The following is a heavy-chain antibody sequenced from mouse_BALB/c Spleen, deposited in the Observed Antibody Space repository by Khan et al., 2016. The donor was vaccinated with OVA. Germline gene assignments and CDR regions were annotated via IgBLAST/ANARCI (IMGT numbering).Heavy chain of an antibody. CDR2: IDPPNGNT. CDR3: AGLFGK. V-gene: IGHV14-3*02. CDR1: GLNIKGTY. Sequence: VQLKESGAELVKPGATVKMSCTASGLNIKGTYMHWLKQWPEQGLEWIGSIDPPNGNTKYDPKFQGKATITADTSSNTAYLQLSSLTSEDTAVYCCAGLFGKWGQGTTLTVSS. J-gene: IGHJ2*01.